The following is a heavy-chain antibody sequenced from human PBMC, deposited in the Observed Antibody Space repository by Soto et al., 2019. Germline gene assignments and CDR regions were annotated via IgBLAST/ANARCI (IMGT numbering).Heavy chain of an antibody. CDR3: ARENEIAARPGYYYYYGMDV. J-gene: IGHJ6*02. D-gene: IGHD6-6*01. CDR1: GYTFTSYY. CDR2: INPSGGST. Sequence: GASVKVSCKASGYTFTSYYMHWVRQAPGQGLEWMGIINPSGGSTSYAQKFQGRVTMTRDTSTSTVYMELSSLRSEDTAVYYCARENEIAARPGYYYYYGMDVWGQGTTVTVSS. V-gene: IGHV1-46*01.